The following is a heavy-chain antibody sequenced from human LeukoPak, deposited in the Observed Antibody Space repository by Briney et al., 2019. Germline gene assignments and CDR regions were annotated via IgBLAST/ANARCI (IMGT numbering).Heavy chain of an antibody. D-gene: IGHD3-3*01. CDR2: INPSGGST. V-gene: IGHV1-46*01. Sequence: ASVKVSCKASGYTFTSYYMHRVRQAPGQGLEWMGIINPSGGSTSYAQKFQGRVTMTRDTSTSTVYMELSSLRSEGTAVYYCARDGYYDFWSGYYTSYYYYYGMDVWGQGTTVTVSS. CDR3: ARDGYYDFWSGYYTSYYYYYGMDV. CDR1: GYTFTSYY. J-gene: IGHJ6*02.